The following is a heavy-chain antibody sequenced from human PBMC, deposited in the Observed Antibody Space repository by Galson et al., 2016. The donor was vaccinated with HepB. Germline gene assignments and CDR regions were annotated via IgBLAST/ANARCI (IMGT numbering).Heavy chain of an antibody. Sequence: SLRLSCAASGFIFSSYSMNWVRRAPGKGLEWVSYVSSSSSYIYYADSVKGRFTISRDNAKNSLYLQMNSLRDEDTAVYYCARDRLLAPNALDIWGQGTMVTVSS. CDR2: VSSSSSYI. V-gene: IGHV3-48*02. CDR3: ARDRLLAPNALDI. J-gene: IGHJ3*02. CDR1: GFIFSSYS.